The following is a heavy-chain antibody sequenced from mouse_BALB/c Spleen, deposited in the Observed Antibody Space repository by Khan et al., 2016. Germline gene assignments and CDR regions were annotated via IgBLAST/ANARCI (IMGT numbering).Heavy chain of an antibody. CDR1: GFSITSYG. Sequence: QVQLQESGPGLVAPSQSLSITCTVSGFSITSYGVGWVRQPPGKGLEWLGVIWGDGSTNYHSALISRLSISKDNSKSQVFLQLNSLQTDDTATYXCAEAGDGYVPAWFTYWGQGTLVTVSA. J-gene: IGHJ3*01. V-gene: IGHV2-3*01. CDR3: AEAGDGYVPAWFTY. D-gene: IGHD2-2*01. CDR2: IWGDGST.